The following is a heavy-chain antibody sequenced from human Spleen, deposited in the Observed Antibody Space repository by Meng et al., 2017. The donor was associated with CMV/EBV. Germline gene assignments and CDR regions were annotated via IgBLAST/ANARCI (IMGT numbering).Heavy chain of an antibody. CDR1: GYTFIDYY. CDR2: INPNTGGT. CDR3: AREQRKLDY. Sequence: ASVKVSCKASGYTFIDYYIHWVRQAPGQGPEWMGWINPNTGGTNYAQRFQGRVTMTRDTSTSTAHMELSRLRPDDTAVYYCAREQRKLDYWGQGTLVTVSS. D-gene: IGHD1-14*01. J-gene: IGHJ4*02. V-gene: IGHV1-2*02.